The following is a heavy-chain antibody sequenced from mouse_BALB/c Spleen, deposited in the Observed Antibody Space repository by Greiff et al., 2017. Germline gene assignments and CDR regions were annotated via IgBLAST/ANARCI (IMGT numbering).Heavy chain of an antibody. Sequence: QVQLQQSGPELVKPGASVRISCKASGYTFTSYYIHWVKQRPGQGLEWIGWIYPGNVNTKYNEKFKGKATLTADKSSSTAYMQLSSLTSEDSAVYFCARSSDYGSSYFDYWGQGTTLTVSS. J-gene: IGHJ2*01. V-gene: IGHV1S56*01. CDR1: GYTFTSYY. CDR3: ARSSDYGSSYFDY. CDR2: IYPGNVNT. D-gene: IGHD1-1*01.